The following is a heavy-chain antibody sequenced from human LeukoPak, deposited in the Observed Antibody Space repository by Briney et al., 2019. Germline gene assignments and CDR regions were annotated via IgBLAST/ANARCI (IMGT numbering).Heavy chain of an antibody. CDR1: GFTFTRYW. V-gene: IGHV3-7*01. Sequence: GGSLRLSCAASGFTFTRYWMTWVRQAPGKGLEWVANIKHDGSERDYVDSVKGRFTISRDNAKNSVYLQMNSLRAEDTAVYYCASLGLGIAAAGGSPEYFQHWGQGTLVAVSS. CDR3: ASLGLGIAAAGGSPEYFQH. J-gene: IGHJ1*01. CDR2: IKHDGSER. D-gene: IGHD6-13*01.